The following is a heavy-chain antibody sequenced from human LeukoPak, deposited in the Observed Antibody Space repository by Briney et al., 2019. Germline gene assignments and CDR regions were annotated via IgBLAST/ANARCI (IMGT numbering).Heavy chain of an antibody. CDR1: RFTFSRYA. Sequence: GGSLRLSCAASRFTFSRYAMHWVRQAPGKGLEWVAVISSDGSKSYYADSVKGRFTISRDNSKNTLSLQMNSLRAEDTAVYYCARAEVSRLYYFYYMDVWGTGTTVTVSS. V-gene: IGHV3-30*01. CDR2: ISSDGSKS. CDR3: ARAEVSRLYYFYYMDV. D-gene: IGHD2-21*01. J-gene: IGHJ6*03.